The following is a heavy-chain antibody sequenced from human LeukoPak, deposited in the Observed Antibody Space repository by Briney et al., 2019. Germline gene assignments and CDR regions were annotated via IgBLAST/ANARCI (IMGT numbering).Heavy chain of an antibody. CDR3: ARSPTGGKLVPTYYYGMDV. Sequence: SETLSLTCTVSGGSISSYYWSWIRQPPGKGLEWIGYIYYSGSTNYNPSLKSRVTISVDTSKNQFSLKLSSVTAADTAVYYCARSPTGGKLVPTYYYGMDVWGQGTTVTVSS. V-gene: IGHV4-59*08. CDR1: GGSISSYY. CDR2: IYYSGST. J-gene: IGHJ6*02. D-gene: IGHD6-13*01.